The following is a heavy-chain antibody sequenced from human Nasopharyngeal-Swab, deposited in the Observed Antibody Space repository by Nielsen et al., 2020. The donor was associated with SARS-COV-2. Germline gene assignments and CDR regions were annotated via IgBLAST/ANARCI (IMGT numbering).Heavy chain of an antibody. V-gene: IGHV3-21*01. CDR3: ARGSYYYDSSGYYDY. J-gene: IGHJ4*02. CDR2: ISSSSSYI. CDR1: GFTFSSYS. D-gene: IGHD3-22*01. Sequence: GGSLRLSCAASGFTFSSYSMNWVRQAPGEGLEWVSSISSSSSYIYYADSVKSRFTISRDNAKNSLHLQMNSLRAEDTAVYYCARGSYYYDSSGYYDYWGQGTLVTVSS.